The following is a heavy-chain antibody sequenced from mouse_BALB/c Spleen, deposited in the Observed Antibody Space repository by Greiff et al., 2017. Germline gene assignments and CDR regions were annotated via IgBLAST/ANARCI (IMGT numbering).Heavy chain of an antibody. CDR2: IWGDGST. CDR3: AKAEGDGYPYYFDY. J-gene: IGHJ2*01. Sequence: VMLVESGPGLVAPSQSLSITCTVPGFSLTSYGVSWVRQPPGKGLEGLRVIWGDGSTNYHAALISRLSISKDNSKSQVFLKLNSLQTDDTATYYCAKAEGDGYPYYFDYWGQGTTLTVSS. D-gene: IGHD2-3*01. V-gene: IGHV2-3*01. CDR1: GFSLTSYG.